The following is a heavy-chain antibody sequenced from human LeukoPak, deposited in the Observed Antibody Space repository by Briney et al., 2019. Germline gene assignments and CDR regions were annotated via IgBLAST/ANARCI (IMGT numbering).Heavy chain of an antibody. Sequence: SETLSLTCAVYGGSFSGYYWSWIRQPPGKGLEWIGYIYYSGSTYYNPSLKSRVTISVDTSKNQFSLKLSSVTAADTAVYYCARGYDFWSGYSLPGMDYWGQGTLVTVSS. CDR1: GGSFSGYY. CDR2: IYYSGST. CDR3: ARGYDFWSGYSLPGMDY. V-gene: IGHV4-30-4*08. J-gene: IGHJ4*02. D-gene: IGHD3-3*01.